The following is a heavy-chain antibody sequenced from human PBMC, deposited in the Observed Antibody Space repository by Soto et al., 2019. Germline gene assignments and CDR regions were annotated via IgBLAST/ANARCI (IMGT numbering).Heavy chain of an antibody. J-gene: IGHJ3*02. Sequence: EVQLLESGGGLVQPGGSLTLSCAASGFTFRSYAMSGVRQAPAQGLQGVSGISGSGGSTYYADPVKGRFTISRDSSKNTLYLQMDSLRVEDTAVYYCAKKTDSSSPWGALDIWGQGTMVSV. V-gene: IGHV3-23*01. CDR1: GFTFRSYA. CDR3: AKKTDSSSPWGALDI. D-gene: IGHD6-19*01. CDR2: ISGSGGST.